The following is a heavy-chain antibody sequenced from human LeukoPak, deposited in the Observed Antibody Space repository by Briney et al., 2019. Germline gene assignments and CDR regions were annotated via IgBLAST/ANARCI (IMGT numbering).Heavy chain of an antibody. CDR1: GYSFANYW. D-gene: IGHD3-22*01. V-gene: IGHV5-51*01. CDR3: ALSSGAYDSAGYFDY. Sequence: GDSLKISCKGSGYSFANYWIGWVRQMPGKGLEWMGIIYLNASDTRYSPSFRGQVTISADKSIATAYLRWNSLKASDTAMYYCALSSGAYDSAGYFDYWGQGTLVTVSS. CDR2: IYLNASDT. J-gene: IGHJ4*02.